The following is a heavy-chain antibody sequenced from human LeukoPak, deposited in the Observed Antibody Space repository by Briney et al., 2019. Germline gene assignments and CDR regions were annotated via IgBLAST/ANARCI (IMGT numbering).Heavy chain of an antibody. CDR3: ARGGLLWFGELNYMDV. J-gene: IGHJ6*03. V-gene: IGHV4-39*07. CDR1: GGSIRSSSYY. D-gene: IGHD3-10*01. CDR2: IYYSGST. Sequence: SETLSLTCTVSGGSIRSSSYYWGWIRQPPGKGLEWIGSIYYSGSTYYNPSLKSRVTISVDTSKNQFSLKLSSVTAADTAVYYCARGGLLWFGELNYMDVWGKGTTVTVSS.